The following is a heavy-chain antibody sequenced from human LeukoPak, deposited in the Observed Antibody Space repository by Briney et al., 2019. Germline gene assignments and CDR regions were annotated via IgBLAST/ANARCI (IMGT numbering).Heavy chain of an antibody. CDR1: GYTFTSYW. Sequence: GESLKISCKTSGYTFTSYWIGWVRQTPGKGLECMGVIFPRDSDVRYSPSFQGQVTISADKSTNTAYLHWGSLAASDSAMYYCVRSLPGSLLRGYGMDVWGPGATVTVS. V-gene: IGHV5-51*01. CDR3: VRSLPGSLLRGYGMDV. D-gene: IGHD3-10*01. J-gene: IGHJ6*02. CDR2: IFPRDSDV.